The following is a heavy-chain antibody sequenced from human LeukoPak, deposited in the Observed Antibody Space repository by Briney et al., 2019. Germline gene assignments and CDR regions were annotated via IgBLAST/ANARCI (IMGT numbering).Heavy chain of an antibody. Sequence: SETLSLTCAVSGYSISSGYYWGWIRQPPGKGLEWIGSIYHSGSTCYNPSLKSRVTISVDTSKNQFSLKLSSVTAADTAVYYCARLSSGSYYVIDYWGQGTLVTVSS. CDR1: GYSISSGYY. V-gene: IGHV4-38-2*01. J-gene: IGHJ4*02. CDR2: IYHSGST. CDR3: ARLSSGSYYVIDY. D-gene: IGHD1-26*01.